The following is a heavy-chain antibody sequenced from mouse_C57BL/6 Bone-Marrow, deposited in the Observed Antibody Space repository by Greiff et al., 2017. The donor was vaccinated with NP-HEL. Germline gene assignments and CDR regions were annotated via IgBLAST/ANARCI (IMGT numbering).Heavy chain of an antibody. CDR3: ARRGMVTACFDY. J-gene: IGHJ2*01. Sequence: VQLQQPGAELVRPGTSVKLSCKASGYTFTSYWMHWVKQRPGQGLEWIGVIDPSDSYTNYNQKFKGKATFTGDPSTSTDYMQRSSLTSEDSAVYYGARRGMVTACFDYWGQGTTLTVSS. V-gene: IGHV1-59*01. CDR2: IDPSDSYT. CDR1: GYTFTSYW. D-gene: IGHD2-2*01.